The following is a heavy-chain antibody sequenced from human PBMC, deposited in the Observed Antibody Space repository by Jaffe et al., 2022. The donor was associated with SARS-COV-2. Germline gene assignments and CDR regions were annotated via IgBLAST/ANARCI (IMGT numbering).Heavy chain of an antibody. CDR3: ARDYGSGYYYYYYGMDV. Sequence: QVQLVESGGGVVQPGRSLRLSCAASGFTFSSYGMHWVRQAPGKGLEWVAVIWYDGSNKYYADSVKGRFTISRDNSKNTLYLQMNSLRAEDTAVYYCARDYGSGYYYYYYGMDVWGQGTTVTVSS. CDR2: IWYDGSNK. CDR1: GFTFSSYG. J-gene: IGHJ6*02. V-gene: IGHV3-33*01. D-gene: IGHD3-22*01.